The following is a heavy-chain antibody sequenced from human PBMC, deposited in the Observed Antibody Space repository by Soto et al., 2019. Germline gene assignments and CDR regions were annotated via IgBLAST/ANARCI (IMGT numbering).Heavy chain of an antibody. J-gene: IGHJ4*01. CDR2: FYFSSTI. V-gene: IGHV4-31*03. CDR1: GLAFTTAGIY. Sequence: TRSLTCSVSGLAFTTAGIYWAWTRKRAGKGMDWIGHFYFSSTIYSNPSLRSRLSMSVDASRNLFSLELQSVTAADTALYYGGRERQIAPGLPRNLFDGWGHGIRVTVSA. D-gene: IGHD2-21*01. CDR3: GRERQIAPGLPRNLFDG.